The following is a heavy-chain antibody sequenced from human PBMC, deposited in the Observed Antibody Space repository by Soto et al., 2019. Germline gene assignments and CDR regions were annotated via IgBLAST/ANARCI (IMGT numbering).Heavy chain of an antibody. CDR3: APVGIGTTTVDY. Sequence: QLQLREAGPGLVQLSETLSLTCLVSGGSITRSTYYWGWIRQPPGTGLAWIGSISYSGPTYYNPSLMSRLTIAMDRSKNAFSLKLTSVPAAGTAIYSCAPVGIGTTTVDYWGQGTLVTVSS. CDR1: GGSITRSTYY. J-gene: IGHJ4*02. CDR2: ISYSGPT. V-gene: IGHV4-39*02. D-gene: IGHD4-17*01.